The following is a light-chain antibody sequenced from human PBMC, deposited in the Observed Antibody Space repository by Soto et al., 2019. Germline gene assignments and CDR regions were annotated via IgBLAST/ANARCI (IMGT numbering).Light chain of an antibody. CDR1: QSVRSNY. V-gene: IGKV3D-20*01. Sequence: EIVLTQSPATLSLSPGEIATLSCGASQSVRSNYVAWYQQKPGLAPRLLIYDASSRATGIPDRFSGSGSGTDFTLTISKQEPEDSAVYYCQQYGSSQTFGPGNKVDIK. CDR3: QQYGSSQT. J-gene: IGKJ3*01. CDR2: DAS.